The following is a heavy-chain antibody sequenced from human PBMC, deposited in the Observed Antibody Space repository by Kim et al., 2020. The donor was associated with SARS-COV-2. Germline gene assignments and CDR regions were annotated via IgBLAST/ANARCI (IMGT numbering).Heavy chain of an antibody. V-gene: IGHV4-59*01. D-gene: IGHD1-26*01. Sequence: SETLSLTCTVSGGSISSYYWTWIRQPPGRGLECIGYIYYTGSTNYNPSLKSRVTISVDTSKNQFSLRLSSVTAADTAVYYCARGLIVGATLDYLDYWGQGTRVTVSS. CDR2: IYYTGST. J-gene: IGHJ4*02. CDR1: GGSISSYY. CDR3: ARGLIVGATLDYLDY.